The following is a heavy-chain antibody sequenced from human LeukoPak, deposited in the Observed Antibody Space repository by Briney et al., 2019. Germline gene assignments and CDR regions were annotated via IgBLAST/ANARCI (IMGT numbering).Heavy chain of an antibody. D-gene: IGHD2-2*03. CDR3: ARDGYCSSTSCYEYGMDV. CDR1: GGSISSGDYY. V-gene: IGHV4-30-4*01. Sequence: PSETLSLTCTVSGGSISSGDYYWSWIRQPPGKGLEWIGYIYYSGSTYYNPSLKSRVTISVDTSKNQFSLKLSSVTAADTAVYYCARDGYCSSTSCYEYGMDVWGQGTTVTVSS. J-gene: IGHJ6*02. CDR2: IYYSGST.